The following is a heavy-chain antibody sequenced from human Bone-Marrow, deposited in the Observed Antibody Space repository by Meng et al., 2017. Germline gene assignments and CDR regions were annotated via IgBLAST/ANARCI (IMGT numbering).Heavy chain of an antibody. CDR2: IYPGDSDT. CDR3: ARPYYYDSSGYYGWYYFDY. J-gene: IGHJ4*02. CDR1: GYSFTSYW. D-gene: IGHD3-22*01. Sequence: GESLKISCKGSGYSFTSYWIGWVRQMPGKGLEWMGIIYPGDSDTRYGPSFQGQVTISADKSISTAYLQWSSLKASDTAMYYCARPYYYDSSGYYGWYYFDYWGQGTLVTVSS. V-gene: IGHV5-51*01.